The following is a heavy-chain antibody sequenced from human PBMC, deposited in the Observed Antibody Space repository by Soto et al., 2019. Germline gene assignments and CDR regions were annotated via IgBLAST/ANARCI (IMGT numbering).Heavy chain of an antibody. V-gene: IGHV3-23*01. CDR2: ISGSGGTT. Sequence: EVQLLESGGGLVQPGRSLRLSCAASGFTFSNYAMSWVRQAPGQGLDWVSAISGSGGTTYYAGSVKGRFTISRDNSKNTLFLQMNSLRAEDAAVYYCANFFVETGSNSGWPWSFHYWGQGTLVTVSS. CDR3: ANFFVETGSNSGWPWSFHY. D-gene: IGHD6-25*01. CDR1: GFTFSNYA. J-gene: IGHJ4*02.